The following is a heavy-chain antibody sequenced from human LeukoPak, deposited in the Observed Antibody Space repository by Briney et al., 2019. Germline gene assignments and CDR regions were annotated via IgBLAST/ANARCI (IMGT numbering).Heavy chain of an antibody. CDR3: ARDRSEGADTGLFSNFFYYMDV. D-gene: IGHD1-14*01. J-gene: IGHJ6*03. CDR1: GGSFSGYY. V-gene: IGHV4-34*01. CDR2: INHSGST. Sequence: SETLSLTCAVYGGSFSGYYWSWIRQPPGKGLEWIGEINHSGSTNYNPSLKSRVTISVNTSKNQFSLKLSSVTAADTAVYYCARDRSEGADTGLFSNFFYYMDVWGKGTTVTVSS.